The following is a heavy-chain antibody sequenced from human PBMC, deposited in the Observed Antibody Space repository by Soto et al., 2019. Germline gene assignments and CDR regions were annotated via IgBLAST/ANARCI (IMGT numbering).Heavy chain of an antibody. J-gene: IGHJ6*02. V-gene: IGHV3-64D*06. CDR3: VNLGYCSSTSCLPDGMDV. D-gene: IGHD2-2*01. CDR1: GFTFSSYA. Sequence: HPGGSLRLSCSASGFTFSSYAMHWVRQAPGKGLEYVSAISSNGGSTYYADSVKGRFTISRDNSKNTLYLQMSSLRAEDTAVYYCVNLGYCSSTSCLPDGMDVWGQGTTVTVSS. CDR2: ISSNGGST.